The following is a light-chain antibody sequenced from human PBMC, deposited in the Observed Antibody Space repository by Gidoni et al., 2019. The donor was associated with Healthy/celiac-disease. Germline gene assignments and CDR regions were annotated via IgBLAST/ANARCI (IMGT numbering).Light chain of an antibody. CDR2: GVS. Sequence: QSALTQPASVSGSPGQSIIISCTGTSSDVVSYNYVSCYQQHPGKAPKLMIYGVSNRPSGVSNRFSGSKSGNTASLTISGLQAEDEADYYCSSYTSSSTLVVFGGGTKLTVL. CDR3: SSYTSSSTLVV. CDR1: SSDVVSYNY. J-gene: IGLJ2*01. V-gene: IGLV2-14*03.